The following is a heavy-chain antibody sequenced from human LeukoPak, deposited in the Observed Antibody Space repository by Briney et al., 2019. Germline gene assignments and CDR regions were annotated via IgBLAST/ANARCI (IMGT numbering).Heavy chain of an antibody. CDR1: GFTFSDYE. Sequence: GSLRLSCAASGFTFSDYEMNWVRQAPGRGLEWIGEINHSGSTNYNPSLKSRVTISVDTSKNQSSLKLSSVTAADTAVYYCARAPKYYYDSSGHYFDYWGQGTLVTVSS. V-gene: IGHV4-34*01. J-gene: IGHJ4*02. CDR2: INHSGST. CDR3: ARAPKYYYDSSGHYFDY. D-gene: IGHD3-22*01.